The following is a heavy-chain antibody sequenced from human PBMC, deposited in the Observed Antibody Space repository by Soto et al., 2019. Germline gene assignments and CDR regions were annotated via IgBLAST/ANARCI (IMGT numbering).Heavy chain of an antibody. CDR2: IYHSGGA. Sequence: SSETLSFTCTVSGDSIASGGYYWSWLRQPPGKGLEWIGYIYHSGGASYNPSLRGRAVISIDTSKNQFSLRLNAVTAADTATYYCARDYYGAGSQYYYYGMEVWGQGTTVTVSS. V-gene: IGHV4-31*03. CDR1: GDSIASGGYY. J-gene: IGHJ6*02. CDR3: ARDYYGAGSQYYYYGMEV. D-gene: IGHD3-10*01.